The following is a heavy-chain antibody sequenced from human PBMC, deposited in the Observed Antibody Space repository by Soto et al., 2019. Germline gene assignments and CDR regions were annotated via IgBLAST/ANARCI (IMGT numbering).Heavy chain of an antibody. CDR1: GGSISSGGYS. V-gene: IGHV4-30-2*01. Sequence: PSETLSLTCAVSGGSISSGGYSWSWIRQPPGKGLEWIGYIYHSGSTYYNPSLKSRVTISVDRSKNQFSLKLSSVTAADTAVYYCARLGGQRDYGDYLIWGQGTPVTVSS. D-gene: IGHD4-17*01. CDR2: IYHSGST. CDR3: ARLGGQRDYGDYLI. J-gene: IGHJ4*02.